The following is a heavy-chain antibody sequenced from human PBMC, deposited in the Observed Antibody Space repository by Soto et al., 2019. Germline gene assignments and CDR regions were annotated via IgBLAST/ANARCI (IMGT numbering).Heavy chain of an antibody. CDR1: GFTLSHYA. D-gene: IGHD3-22*01. CDR2: ISISGGST. J-gene: IGHJ4*02. CDR3: AKDLRDSSGYYYYIDS. V-gene: IGHV3-23*01. Sequence: EVQLLESGGGSVQPGGSLRLSCAASGFTLSHYAMSWARQAPGKGLEWVSAISISGGSTYYADSVKGRFTISRDSSKNTLYLQMSSLRAEDTAVYYCAKDLRDSSGYYYYIDSWGQGILVTVSS.